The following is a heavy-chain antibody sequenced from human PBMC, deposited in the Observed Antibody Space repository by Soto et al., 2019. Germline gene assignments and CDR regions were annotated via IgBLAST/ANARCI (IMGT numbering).Heavy chain of an antibody. CDR1: GYTFTDYY. V-gene: IGHV1-2*04. J-gene: IGHJ4*02. CDR3: ARGVSGWSPFVL. CDR2: INPNSGVT. D-gene: IGHD6-19*01. Sequence: QVQLVQSGAEVKKPGASVKVSCKASGYTFTDYYVHWVRQAPGQGLEWMGWINPNSGVTNYAQKFQGWVTLTRDTSVSTAYMELNRLKSDDTAVFFCARGVSGWSPFVLWGQGTLVTVSS.